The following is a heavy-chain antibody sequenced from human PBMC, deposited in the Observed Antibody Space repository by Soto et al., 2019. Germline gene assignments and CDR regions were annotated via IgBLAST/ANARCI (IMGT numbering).Heavy chain of an antibody. D-gene: IGHD3-22*01. CDR3: ARVFFRLFAFDI. CDR2: ISAYNGNT. V-gene: IGHV1-18*01. J-gene: IGHJ3*02. CDR1: GYTFTTYG. Sequence: QVQLVQSGGEVKKPGASVKVSCKASGYTFTTYGISWVRQAPGQGLEWMGWISAYNGNTSYAQKLQGRVTMTTDTSASTAYMELRSLRSDDTAVYYCARVFFRLFAFDIWGQGTMVTVSS.